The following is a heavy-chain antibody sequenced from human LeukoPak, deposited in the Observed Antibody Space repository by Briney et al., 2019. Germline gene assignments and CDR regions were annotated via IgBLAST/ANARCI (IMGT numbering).Heavy chain of an antibody. CDR1: GFTFSSYS. Sequence: GGSLRLSCAASGFTFSSYSMNWVRQAPGKGLEWVSSISSSSSYIYYADSVKGRFTISRDNAKNSLYLQMNSPRAEDTAVYYCARGTVPDYGDYVYYFDYWGQGTLVTVSS. CDR3: ARGTVPDYGDYVYYFDY. V-gene: IGHV3-21*01. J-gene: IGHJ4*02. D-gene: IGHD4-17*01. CDR2: ISSSSSYI.